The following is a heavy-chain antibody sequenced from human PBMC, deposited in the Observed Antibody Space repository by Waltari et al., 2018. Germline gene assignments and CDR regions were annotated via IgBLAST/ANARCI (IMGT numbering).Heavy chain of an antibody. CDR1: GGTFSSDA. CDR3: ARESQQLVLGYFQH. CDR2: IIPIFGTA. J-gene: IGHJ1*01. D-gene: IGHD6-13*01. V-gene: IGHV1-69*05. Sequence: QVQLVQSGAEVKKPGSSVKVSCKASGGTFSSDAISWVRQATGQGLELMEGIIPIFGTANYEQKFQGRVTITTDESTSTAYMEWSSLRSEYAAVYHCARESQQLVLGYFQHWGQGTLVTVSS.